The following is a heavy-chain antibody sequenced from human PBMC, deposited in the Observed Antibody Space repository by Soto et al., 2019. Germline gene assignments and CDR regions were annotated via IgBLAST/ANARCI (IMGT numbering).Heavy chain of an antibody. Sequence: SLSLTCNVCGDCITTGGHYGAWVRQHPEKGLEWLGYIHYSGTTDYNPSLKSRLTVSVDTSKNQFSLSLSSVTAADTAIYYRAALTATYWNFSIWGRGTLVTVSS. V-gene: IGHV4-31*03. CDR3: AALTATYWNFSI. CDR2: IHYSGTT. D-gene: IGHD2-21*02. J-gene: IGHJ2*01. CDR1: GDCITTGGHY.